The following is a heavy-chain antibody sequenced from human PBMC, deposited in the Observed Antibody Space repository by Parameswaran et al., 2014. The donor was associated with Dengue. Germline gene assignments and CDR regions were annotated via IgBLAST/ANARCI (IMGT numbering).Heavy chain of an antibody. CDR3: ARDEGSMDY. J-gene: IGHJ4*02. Sequence: WIRQPPGKGLEWIGEIYHSGSTNYNPSLKSRVTISVDKSKNQFSLKLSSVTAADTAVYYCARDEGSMDYWGQETLVTVSS. D-gene: IGHD6-6*01. CDR2: IYHSGST. V-gene: IGHV4-4*02.